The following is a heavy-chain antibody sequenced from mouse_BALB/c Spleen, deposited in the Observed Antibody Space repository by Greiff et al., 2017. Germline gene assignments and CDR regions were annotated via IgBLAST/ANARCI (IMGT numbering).Heavy chain of an antibody. D-gene: IGHD1-2*01. V-gene: IGHV1-14*01. CDR3: ARPPYYGYAWFAY. J-gene: IGHJ3*01. CDR1: GYTFTSYV. Sequence: EVKLMESGPELVKPGASVKMSCKASGYTFTSYVMHWVKQKPGQGLEWIGYINPYNDGTKYNEKFKGKATLTSDKSSSTAYMELSSLTSEDSAVYYCARPPYYGYAWFAYWGQGTLVTVSA. CDR2: INPYNDGT.